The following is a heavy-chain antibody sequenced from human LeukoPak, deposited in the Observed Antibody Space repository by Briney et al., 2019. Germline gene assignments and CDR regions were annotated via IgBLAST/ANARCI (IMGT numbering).Heavy chain of an antibody. CDR3: ARVDTAMAGWFDP. CDR1: GYSFSSGYY. Sequence: AETLSLTCSVSGYSFSSGYYWGWIRPPPGKGLGWIGGIYYSGSTYYNPSLKSRVTISVDTSKNQYSLKLTSVTDAHTAVYYCARVDTAMAGWFDPWLQATLVSV. V-gene: IGHV4-38-2*02. J-gene: IGHJ5*02. CDR2: IYYSGST. D-gene: IGHD5-18*01.